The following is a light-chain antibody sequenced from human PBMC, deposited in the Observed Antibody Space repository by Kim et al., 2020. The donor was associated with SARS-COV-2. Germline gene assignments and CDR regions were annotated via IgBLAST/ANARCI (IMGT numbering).Light chain of an antibody. CDR1: QSVITN. Sequence: APGERATPFGRAGQSVITNLAWYHQKPGQAPRLLIYDAAARATGSPARISGSRSWTDFTLTITSLQSEDFGIYYCQQYNNWFPFTFGQGTKLEI. J-gene: IGKJ2*01. V-gene: IGKV3-15*01. CDR2: DAA. CDR3: QQYNNWFPFT.